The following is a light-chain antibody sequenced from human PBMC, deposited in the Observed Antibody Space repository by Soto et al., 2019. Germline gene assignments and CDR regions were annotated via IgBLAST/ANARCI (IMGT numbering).Light chain of an antibody. CDR2: LNSDGSH. CDR1: SGHSSYA. Sequence: QSVLTQSPSASASLGASVKLTCTLSSGHSSYAIAWHQQQPEKGPRYLMKLNSDGSHSKGDGIPDRFSGSSSGAERYLTISSLQFEDEADYSCQACGTGIVRVLGVGTKRTVL. V-gene: IGLV4-69*01. J-gene: IGLJ3*02. CDR3: QACGTGIVRV.